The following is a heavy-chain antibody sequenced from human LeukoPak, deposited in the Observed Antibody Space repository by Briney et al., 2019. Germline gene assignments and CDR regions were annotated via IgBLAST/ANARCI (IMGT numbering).Heavy chain of an antibody. J-gene: IGHJ3*02. CDR1: GGSISSYY. V-gene: IGHV4-59*12. CDR2: IYYTGST. CDR3: ARDTRLGWDALDI. D-gene: IGHD5-24*01. Sequence: PSETLSLTCTVSGGSISSYYLSWIRQPPGKGLEWIGEIYYTGSTNYKPSLKSRVTISVDRSKNQFSLKLKSVTAADTAVYYCARDTRLGWDALDIWGQGTMVTVSS.